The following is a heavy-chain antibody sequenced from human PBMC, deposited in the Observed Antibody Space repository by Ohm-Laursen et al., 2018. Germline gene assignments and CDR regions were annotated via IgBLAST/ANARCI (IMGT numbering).Heavy chain of an antibody. D-gene: IGHD1-14*01. V-gene: IGHV4-39*01. Sequence: SETLSLTWSISGGSISSSSFYWGWIRQPPGKGLEWIATKYYSGGTYYNPSLKSRVTISVDTSNNQFSLRLPSVTAADTAVYYCARALGFCDGTTCLNWFDPWGQGTLVTVSS. CDR3: ARALGFCDGTTCLNWFDP. CDR1: GGSISSSSFY. CDR2: KYYSGGT. J-gene: IGHJ5*02.